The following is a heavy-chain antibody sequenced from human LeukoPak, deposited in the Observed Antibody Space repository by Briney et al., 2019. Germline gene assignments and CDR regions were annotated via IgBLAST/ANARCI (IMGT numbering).Heavy chain of an antibody. Sequence: GGSLRLSCAASGFSFNTYAMSWVRQAPGKGLEWVSAISNTGGSTYYADSVKGRFTISRDKSKNTLSLQMNSLRAEDTAVYYCVKNSGWYRLDCWGQGTLVTVSS. CDR3: VKNSGWYRLDC. D-gene: IGHD6-13*01. V-gene: IGHV3-23*01. CDR2: ISNTGGST. J-gene: IGHJ4*02. CDR1: GFSFNTYA.